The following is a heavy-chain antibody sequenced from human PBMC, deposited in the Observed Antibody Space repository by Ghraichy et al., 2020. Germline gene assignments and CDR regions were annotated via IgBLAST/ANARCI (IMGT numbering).Heavy chain of an antibody. CDR2: ISTTGNT. D-gene: IGHD1-14*01. J-gene: IGHJ6*02. Sequence: SETLSLTCRVSGGSISTYHWTWIRQPPGKGVEWVGYISTTGNTNYNTSLESRVTISMDTSKSQFSLMLSSVTAADTAVYYCARRRCISTRGDGIDFWGQGTTVTVAS. V-gene: IGHV4-4*08. CDR3: ARRRCISTRGDGIDF. CDR1: GGSISTYH.